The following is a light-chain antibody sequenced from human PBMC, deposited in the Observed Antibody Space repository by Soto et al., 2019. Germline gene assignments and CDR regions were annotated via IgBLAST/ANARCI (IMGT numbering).Light chain of an antibody. CDR1: QSISSW. V-gene: IGKV1-5*01. Sequence: DIQMTQSPSTLSASVGDRVTITCRASQSISSWLAWYQQKPGKAPKLMIYDASSLQSGVPATFSGSGSGTEFTFTIRSLQTDDFATYYFQQYNSYPCTFGQGTKVEIK. CDR2: DAS. CDR3: QQYNSYPCT. J-gene: IGKJ1*01.